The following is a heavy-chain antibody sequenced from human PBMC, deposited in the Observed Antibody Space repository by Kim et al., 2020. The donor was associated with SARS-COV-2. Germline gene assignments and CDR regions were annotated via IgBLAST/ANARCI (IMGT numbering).Heavy chain of an antibody. V-gene: IGHV3-53*04. J-gene: IGHJ4*02. Sequence: GGSLRLSCAASGFTVSSNYMSWVRQAPGKGLEWVAVIYSGGSTYYADSVKGRSTISRHNSKNTLYLQMNSLRAEDTAVYYCARRLDYWGQGTLVTVSS. CDR2: IYSGGST. CDR1: GFTVSSNY. CDR3: ARRLDY.